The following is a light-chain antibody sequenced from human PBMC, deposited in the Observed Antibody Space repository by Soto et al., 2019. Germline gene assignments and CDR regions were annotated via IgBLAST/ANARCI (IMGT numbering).Light chain of an antibody. Sequence: DIQMTQSPSTLSASVGDRVTITCRASQSISSWLAWYQQKPGKAPKLLIYDASTLKSGVPSRFSGSESGTEFTLTISSLQPDDFATYYCQQDDSYSWTFGQGTKVEIK. CDR3: QQDDSYSWT. J-gene: IGKJ1*01. CDR2: DAS. V-gene: IGKV1-5*01. CDR1: QSISSW.